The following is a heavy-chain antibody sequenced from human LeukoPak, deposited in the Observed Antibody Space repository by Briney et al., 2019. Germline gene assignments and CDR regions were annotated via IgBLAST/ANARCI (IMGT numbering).Heavy chain of an antibody. Sequence: GETLKISCKGSGYSFNAYYIAWVRQMPGKDLEWMGAIYPGDSDTTYSPSLQGQVTISADKSATTAYLQWNSLKASDTAITLVRGGLKRLPRSCGMDVWGQGTTVTVS. V-gene: IGHV5-51*01. J-gene: IGHJ6*02. CDR2: IYPGDSDT. D-gene: IGHD3-10*01. CDR1: GYSFNAYY. CDR3: RGGLKRLPRSCGMDV.